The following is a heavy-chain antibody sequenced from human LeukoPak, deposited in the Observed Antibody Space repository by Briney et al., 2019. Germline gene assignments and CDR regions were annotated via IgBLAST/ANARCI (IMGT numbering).Heavy chain of an antibody. J-gene: IGHJ4*02. CDR3: AKDRGVGAKQLGY. V-gene: IGHV3-30*18. CDR2: ISYDGSNK. D-gene: IGHD1-26*01. CDR1: GFTFSSYG. Sequence: GGSLRLSCAASGFTFSSYGMHWVRQAPGKGLEWVAVISYDGSNKYYADSVKGRFTISRDNSKNTLYLQMNSLRAEDTAVYYCAKDRGVGAKQLGYWGQGTLVTVSS.